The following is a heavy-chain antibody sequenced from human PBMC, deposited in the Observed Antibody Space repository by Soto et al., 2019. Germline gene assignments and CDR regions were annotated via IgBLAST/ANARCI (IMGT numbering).Heavy chain of an antibody. J-gene: IGHJ6*02. CDR2: ISGSGGST. Sequence: GGSLRLSCAASGFTFSSYAMSWVRQAPGKGLEWVSAISGSGGSTYYADSVKGRFTISRDNSKNTLYLQMNSLRAEDTAVYYCAKCSRYCSSTSCLKSYYYCGMDVWGQGTTVTVSS. V-gene: IGHV3-23*01. CDR3: AKCSRYCSSTSCLKSYYYCGMDV. D-gene: IGHD2-2*01. CDR1: GFTFSSYA.